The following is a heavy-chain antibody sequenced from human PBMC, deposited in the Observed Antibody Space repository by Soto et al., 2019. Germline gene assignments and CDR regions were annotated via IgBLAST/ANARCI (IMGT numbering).Heavy chain of an antibody. J-gene: IGHJ4*02. CDR2: IWYDASGK. CDR3: ARELYFDY. Sequence: GSLRLSCAASGFAFSDYAMHWVRQAPGKGLEWVAVIWYDASGKYYAESVKGRFTISRDDSKNTLYLQMNSLRAEDTAVYFCARELYFDYWGQGTLVTVSS. V-gene: IGHV3-33*01. CDR1: GFAFSDYA.